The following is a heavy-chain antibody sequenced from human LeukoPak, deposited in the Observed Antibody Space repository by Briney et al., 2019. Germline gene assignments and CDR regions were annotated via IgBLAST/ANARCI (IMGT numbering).Heavy chain of an antibody. CDR3: ARSPNINTALVIDY. D-gene: IGHD5-18*01. CDR1: GGTFSSYA. J-gene: IGHJ4*02. Sequence: ASVKVSCKASGGTFSSYAISWVGQAPGQGLEWMGGISAYNGNTNYAQKLRGRVTMTTDTSTSTAYMELRSLGSDDTAVYYCARSPNINTALVIDYWGQGTLVTVSS. V-gene: IGHV1-18*01. CDR2: ISAYNGNT.